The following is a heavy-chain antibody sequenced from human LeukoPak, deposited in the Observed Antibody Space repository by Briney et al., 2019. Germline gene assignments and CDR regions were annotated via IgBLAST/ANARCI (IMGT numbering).Heavy chain of an antibody. Sequence: SETLSLTCTVSGGSLSSSSYYWGWIRQPPGKGLEWIGGIYYSGSTYYNPSLMSRATISVDTSKNQFSLELSSVTAADAAVYYCASGSWWRGDIVVVPAVMIDYWGQGTLVTVSS. J-gene: IGHJ4*02. CDR2: IYYSGST. CDR1: GGSLSSSSYY. CDR3: ASGSWWRGDIVVVPAVMIDY. D-gene: IGHD2-2*01. V-gene: IGHV4-39*01.